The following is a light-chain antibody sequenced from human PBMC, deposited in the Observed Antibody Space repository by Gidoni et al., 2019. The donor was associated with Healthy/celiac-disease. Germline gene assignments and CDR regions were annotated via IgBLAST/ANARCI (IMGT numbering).Light chain of an antibody. CDR2: DAS. Sequence: DIQMTQSPSSLSASVGDRVTITCQASQDISNYLNWYQQKQGKAPKLLIYDASNLETAVPSRFSGSGSGTNFTFTISSLQPEDIATYYCQQYDNLPLTFGGGTKVEIK. CDR3: QQYDNLPLT. J-gene: IGKJ4*01. CDR1: QDISNY. V-gene: IGKV1-33*01.